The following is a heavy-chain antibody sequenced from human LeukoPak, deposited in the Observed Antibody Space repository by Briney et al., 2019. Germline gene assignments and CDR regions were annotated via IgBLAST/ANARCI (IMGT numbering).Heavy chain of an antibody. D-gene: IGHD1-14*01. CDR2: ISSGCSTI. J-gene: IGHJ3*02. V-gene: IGHV3-48*01. CDR1: GFTFSSYS. CDR3: ARGITASVLAGAFDI. Sequence: PGGSLRLSCAASGFTFSSYSMNWVRQAPGKGLEWVSYISSGCSTIYYADSVKGRFTISRDNAKNSLYLQMNSLRAEDTAVYYCARGITASVLAGAFDIWGQGTMVTVSS.